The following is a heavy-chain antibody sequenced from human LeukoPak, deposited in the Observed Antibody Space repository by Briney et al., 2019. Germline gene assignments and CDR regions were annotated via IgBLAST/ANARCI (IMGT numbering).Heavy chain of an antibody. Sequence: GGSLRLSCAASGFTFSDYYMSWIRQAPGKGLEWVSYISSSGSTIYYADSVKGRLTISRDNAKNSLYLQMNSLRAEDTAVYYCAREPISSYGDNYYYYYYMDVWGKGTTVTVSS. D-gene: IGHD4-17*01. CDR1: GFTFSDYY. CDR2: ISSSGSTI. CDR3: AREPISSYGDNYYYYYYMDV. V-gene: IGHV3-11*04. J-gene: IGHJ6*03.